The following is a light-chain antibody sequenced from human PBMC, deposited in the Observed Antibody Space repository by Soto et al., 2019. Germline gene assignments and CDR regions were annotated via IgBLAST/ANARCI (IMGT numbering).Light chain of an antibody. CDR1: QNITNN. CDR3: QQSYSTPLT. CDR2: HAS. V-gene: IGKV1-39*01. J-gene: IGKJ4*01. Sequence: DIQMTQSPSSLSASIGDRVTITCQASQNITNNLSWYQQKPGKAPNLLIYHASKLAKGVTSRFSGSGSGTDFTLTISSLQPEDFATYSCQQSYSTPLTFGGGTKVDIK.